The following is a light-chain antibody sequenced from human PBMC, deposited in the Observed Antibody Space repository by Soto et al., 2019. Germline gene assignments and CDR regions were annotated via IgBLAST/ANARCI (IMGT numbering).Light chain of an antibody. CDR3: CSFAGSRTWV. Sequence: QSALTQPASVSGSPGQSITISCTGTSSDVGYYNLVSWYQQHPGKVPKVIIYEGSQRPSGVSNRFSGSKSDNTASLTISGLQAEDEADYYCCSFAGSRTWVFGGGTKLTVL. CDR1: SSDVGYYNL. V-gene: IGLV2-23*01. CDR2: EGS. J-gene: IGLJ3*02.